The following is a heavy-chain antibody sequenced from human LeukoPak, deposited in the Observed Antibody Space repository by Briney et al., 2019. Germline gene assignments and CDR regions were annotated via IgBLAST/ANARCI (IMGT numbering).Heavy chain of an antibody. CDR3: ARDLPTGYGSRAY. Sequence: ASVKVSCKASVYTFTGYYMHWVRQAPGQGLEWMGWINPNSGGTNYAQKFQGRVTMTRDTSISTAYMELSRLRSDDTAVYYCARDLPTGYGSRAYWGQGTLVTVSS. CDR2: INPNSGGT. D-gene: IGHD3-10*01. CDR1: VYTFTGYY. V-gene: IGHV1-2*02. J-gene: IGHJ4*02.